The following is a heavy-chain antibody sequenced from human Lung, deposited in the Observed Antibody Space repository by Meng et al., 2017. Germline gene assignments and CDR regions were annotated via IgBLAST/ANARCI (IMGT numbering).Heavy chain of an antibody. J-gene: IGHJ4*02. D-gene: IGHD6-19*01. CDR1: GFTFSSYA. Sequence: VQLVEFGGGVVQPGRSLRLCCAASGFTFSSYAMHWVRQAPGKGLEWVAVISYDGSNKYYADSVKGRFTISRDNSKNTLYLQMNSLRAEDTAVYYCASGLDLFDYWGQGTLVTVSS. CDR2: ISYDGSNK. V-gene: IGHV3-30*01. CDR3: ASGLDLFDY.